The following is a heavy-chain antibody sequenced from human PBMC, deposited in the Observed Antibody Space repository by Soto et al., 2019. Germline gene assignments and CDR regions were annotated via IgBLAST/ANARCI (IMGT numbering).Heavy chain of an antibody. J-gene: IGHJ5*02. D-gene: IGHD3-16*01. V-gene: IGHV3-48*03. CDR3: AVQPAHVYEASPKWFDP. CDR2: ISTSGRTI. Sequence: EVLLVESGGGLVQPGGSLRLSCTASGFTFSSYEMNWVRQAPGKGLEWISYISTSGRTIFDAGSVNGRFTISRDNTRNTLFLKMDSLRPEDTAVYYCAVQPAHVYEASPKWFDPWGQGTLVIVSS. CDR1: GFTFSSYE.